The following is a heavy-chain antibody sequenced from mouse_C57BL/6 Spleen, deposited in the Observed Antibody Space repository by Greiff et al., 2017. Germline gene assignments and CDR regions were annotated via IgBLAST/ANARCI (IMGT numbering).Heavy chain of an antibody. D-gene: IGHD1-1*01. J-gene: IGHJ1*03. CDR3: ARGGYYGSSLYWYFDV. V-gene: IGHV1-80*01. CDR2: IYPGDGDT. Sequence: QVQLKESGAELVKPGASVKISCKASGYAFSSYWMNWVKQRPGKGLEWIGQIYPGDGDTNYNGKFKGKATLTADKSSSTAYIQLSSLTSEDSAVYFCARGGYYGSSLYWYFDVWGTGTTVTVSS. CDR1: GYAFSSYW.